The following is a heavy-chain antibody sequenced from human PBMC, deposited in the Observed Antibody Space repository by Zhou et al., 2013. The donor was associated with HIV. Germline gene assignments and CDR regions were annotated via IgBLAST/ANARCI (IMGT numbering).Heavy chain of an antibody. CDR1: GGSISSYY. Sequence: QVQLQESGPGLAKPSETLSLTCTVSGGSISSYYWSWIRKPPGKGLEWIGYIYTSGSTNYNPSVKSRVTISVDTSTSQFSLKLSSVTAADTAVYYCARRGGSGSYGDGFWISWGQGDNGHRLF. CDR2: IYTSGST. D-gene: IGHD3-10*01. J-gene: IGHJ3*01. CDR3: ARRGGSGSYGDGFWIS. V-gene: IGHV4-4*08.